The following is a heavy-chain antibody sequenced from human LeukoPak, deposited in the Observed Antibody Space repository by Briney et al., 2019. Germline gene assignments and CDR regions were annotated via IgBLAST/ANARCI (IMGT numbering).Heavy chain of an antibody. CDR1: GFTFSNAW. J-gene: IGHJ6*02. Sequence: GGSLRLSCAASGFTFSNAWMSWVRQAPGKGLEWVGRIKSKTDGGTTDYAAPVKGRFTISRDDSKNTLYLQMNSLKTEDTAVYYCAKEVWGAVAGRKRDSGMDVWGQGTTVTVSS. CDR3: AKEVWGAVAGRKRDSGMDV. D-gene: IGHD6-19*01. V-gene: IGHV3-15*01. CDR2: IKSKTDGGTT.